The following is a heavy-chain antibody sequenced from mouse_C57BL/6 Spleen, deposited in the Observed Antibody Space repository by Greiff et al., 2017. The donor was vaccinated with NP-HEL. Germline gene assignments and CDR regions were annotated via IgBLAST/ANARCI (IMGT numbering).Heavy chain of an antibody. J-gene: IGHJ3*01. V-gene: IGHV1-19*01. CDR1: GYTFTDYY. Sequence: EVQLQQSGPVLVKPGASVKMSCKASGYTFTDYYMNWVKQSHGKSLEWIGVINPYNGGTSYNQKFKGKATLTVDKSSSTAYMELNSLTSEDSAVYYCALICYDYDGDAYWGQGTLVTVSA. D-gene: IGHD2-4*01. CDR3: ALICYDYDGDAY. CDR2: INPYNGGT.